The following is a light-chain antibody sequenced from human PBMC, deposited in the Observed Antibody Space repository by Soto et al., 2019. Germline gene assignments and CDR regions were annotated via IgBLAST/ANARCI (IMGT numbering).Light chain of an antibody. CDR2: EVT. CDR1: SSDVGSYDY. Sequence: QSALTQPASVSGSPGQSIAISCTGTSSDVGSYDYVSWYQQHPDKAPKLRIYEVTQRPSGVSNRFSGSKSGNTASLTISGLQAEDEADYYCSSHTSVNTRVFGTGTKLPVL. V-gene: IGLV2-14*01. CDR3: SSHTSVNTRV. J-gene: IGLJ1*01.